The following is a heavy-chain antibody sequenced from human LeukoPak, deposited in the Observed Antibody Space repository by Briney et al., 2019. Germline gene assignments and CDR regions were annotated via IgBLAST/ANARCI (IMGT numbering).Heavy chain of an antibody. CDR1: GFTVSTTS. CDR3: ARVQLENCDMTSCYVFDS. D-gene: IGHD2-2*01. CDR2: ISFDGNEK. Sequence: GRSLRLSCAASGFTVSTTSMHWVRQAPGKGLEWVAVISFDGNEKYYADSVKGRFTISRDISTNTLSLEMNSLTPKDTAVYYCARVQLENCDMTSCYVFDSWGRGTLVTVSS. V-gene: IGHV3-30*04. J-gene: IGHJ4*02.